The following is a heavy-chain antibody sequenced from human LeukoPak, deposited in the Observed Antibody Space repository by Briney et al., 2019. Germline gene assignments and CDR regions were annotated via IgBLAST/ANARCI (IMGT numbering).Heavy chain of an antibody. D-gene: IGHD5-12*01. V-gene: IGHV3-23*01. CDR1: GFTFSSYA. CDR2: ISGSGGST. CDR3: AKDRVATTLFDY. Sequence: PGGSLRLSCAASGFTFSSYAMNWVRQAPGKGLEWVSAISGSGGSTYYADSVKGRLTISRDNSKNTLYLQMNSLRAEDTAVYYCAKDRVATTLFDYWGQGTLVTVSS. J-gene: IGHJ4*02.